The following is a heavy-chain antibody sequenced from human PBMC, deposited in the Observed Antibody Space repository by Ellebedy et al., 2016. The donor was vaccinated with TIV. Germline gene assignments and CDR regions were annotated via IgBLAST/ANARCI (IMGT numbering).Heavy chain of an antibody. CDR1: GFTFSTYS. CDR2: ISSTSTYI. D-gene: IGHD1-1*01. CDR3: GPNPGKYDTPFDS. Sequence: GESLKISCAASGFTFSTYSMNWVRQAPGKGLEWVSSISSTSTYIYYADSVKGRFTISRDNAKNSLYLQMNSLRAEDTAVYYCGPNPGKYDTPFDSWGQGTLVTVSS. J-gene: IGHJ4*02. V-gene: IGHV3-21*01.